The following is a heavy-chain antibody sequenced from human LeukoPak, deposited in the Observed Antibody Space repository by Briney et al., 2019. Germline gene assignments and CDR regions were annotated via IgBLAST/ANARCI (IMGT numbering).Heavy chain of an antibody. V-gene: IGHV3-23*01. Sequence: GGSLRLSCAASGFTFGIFGMNWVRQAPGMGLQWVSSISDDGHYKYYADSVRGRFTVSRNNSKNTVYLELNSLRGEDTAVYYCAKRVPFTASSVYLDSWGKGILVSVSS. D-gene: IGHD6-6*01. CDR2: ISDDGHYK. CDR3: AKRVPFTASSVYLDS. CDR1: GFTFGIFG. J-gene: IGHJ4*02.